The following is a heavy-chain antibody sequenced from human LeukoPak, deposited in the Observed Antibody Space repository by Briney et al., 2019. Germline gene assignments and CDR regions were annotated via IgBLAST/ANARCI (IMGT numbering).Heavy chain of an antibody. Sequence: SETLSLTCSLSGGSIRSYYWSWIRQPPGKGLEWIGYIYYSGSTNYNPSLKSRVTISVDTSKNQFSLKLSSVTAADTAVYYCARARGVLDAFDIWGQGTMVTVSS. CDR2: IYYSGST. D-gene: IGHD3-10*01. CDR1: GGSIRSYY. CDR3: ARARGVLDAFDI. V-gene: IGHV4-59*01. J-gene: IGHJ3*02.